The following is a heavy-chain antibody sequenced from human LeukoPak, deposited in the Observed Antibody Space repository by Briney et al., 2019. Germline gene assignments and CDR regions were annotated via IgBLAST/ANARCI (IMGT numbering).Heavy chain of an antibody. D-gene: IGHD5-12*01. CDR3: AKDADIVATSPVDY. CDR1: GFTFSSYA. Sequence: PGGSLRLSCTTSGFTFSSYAMSWVRQAPGKGLEWVSAISGSGGSTYYADSVKGRFTISRDNSKNTLYLQMNSLRAEDTAVYYCAKDADIVATSPVDYWGQGTLVTVSS. J-gene: IGHJ4*02. CDR2: ISGSGGST. V-gene: IGHV3-23*01.